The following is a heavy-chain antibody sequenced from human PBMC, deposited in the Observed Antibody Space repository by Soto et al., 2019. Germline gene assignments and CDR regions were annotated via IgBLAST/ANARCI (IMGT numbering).Heavy chain of an antibody. V-gene: IGHV3-48*02. Sequence: EVQLVESGGGLVQPGGSLRLSCAASGFRFRIYSMNCVRQAPGKGLEWSAYITGDTNRIKYADSVKGRFTISRDNAKNSVYLQMNSLRDEDTAVYYCASSVEGHFDYWGKGTVVTVSS. J-gene: IGHJ4*02. CDR2: ITGDTNRI. CDR3: ASSVEGHFDY. CDR1: GFRFRIYS. D-gene: IGHD6-19*01.